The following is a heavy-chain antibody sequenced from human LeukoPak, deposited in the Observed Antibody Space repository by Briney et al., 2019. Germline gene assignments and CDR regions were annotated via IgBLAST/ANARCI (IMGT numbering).Heavy chain of an antibody. J-gene: IGHJ6*02. CDR1: GFTFGDYA. Sequence: GGSLRLSCTASGFTFGDYAMSWVRQAPGKGLEWVGFIRSKTNSYATAYAASVEGRFTISRDDSKSTAYLQMNSLKTEDTAVYYCTRFNQEPYGMDVWGQGTTVTVSS. V-gene: IGHV3-73*01. D-gene: IGHD1-14*01. CDR2: IRSKTNSYAT. CDR3: TRFNQEPYGMDV.